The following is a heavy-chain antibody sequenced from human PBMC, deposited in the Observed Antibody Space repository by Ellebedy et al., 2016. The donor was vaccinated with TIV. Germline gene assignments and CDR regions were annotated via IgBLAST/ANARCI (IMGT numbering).Heavy chain of an antibody. CDR1: GFTFSSYA. V-gene: IGHV3-64D*09. CDR2: ISRNGVTT. J-gene: IGHJ5*02. Sequence: GGSLRLSCSVSGFTFSSYAMHWVRQAPGKGLQYVSAISRNGVTTDYADSVEGRFTISRDNSKNTLYLQMRSLRPEDTAVYYCVKAWHSSSWYSNWFDPWGQGTLVIVSS. D-gene: IGHD6-13*01. CDR3: VKAWHSSSWYSNWFDP.